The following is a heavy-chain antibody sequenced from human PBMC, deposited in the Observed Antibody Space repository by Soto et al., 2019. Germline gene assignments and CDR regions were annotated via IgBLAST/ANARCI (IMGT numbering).Heavy chain of an antibody. J-gene: IGHJ4*02. CDR1: SGFSSGYL. Sequence: XXTLSLPSAGNSGFSSGYLLRCIRPPPGKGLEWIGEINHSGSNNYNPSLKSRVTISVDTSKNQFSLKLSSVTAADTAVYYCARTAMVYYFDYWGQGTLVTVSS. V-gene: IGHV4-34*01. CDR3: ARTAMVYYFDY. CDR2: INHSGSN. D-gene: IGHD2-2*01.